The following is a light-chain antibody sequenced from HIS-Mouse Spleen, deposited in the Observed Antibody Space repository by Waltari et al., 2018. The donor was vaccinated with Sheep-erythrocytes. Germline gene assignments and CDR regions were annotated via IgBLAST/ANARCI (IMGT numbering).Light chain of an antibody. V-gene: IGKV1D-13*01. CDR3: QQFNNYPRT. CDR2: DAS. Sequence: AIQFTLSPSSLSAYVEDRVTITCRASQGISRALAWYQHKPGNAPKLLIYDASSVASGVPSRFSGSGSGTDFTLNISSLQPEDFATYYCQQFNNYPRTFGQGTKVEIK. J-gene: IGKJ1*01. CDR1: QGISRA.